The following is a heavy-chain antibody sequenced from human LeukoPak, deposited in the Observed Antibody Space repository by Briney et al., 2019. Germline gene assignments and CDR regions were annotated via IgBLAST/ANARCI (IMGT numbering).Heavy chain of an antibody. J-gene: IGHJ5*02. V-gene: IGHV1-69*13. CDR2: IIPIFGTA. D-gene: IGHD1-26*01. Sequence: SVKVSCKASGGTFSSYAISWVRQAPGQGLEWMGGIIPIFGTANYAQKFQGRVTITADESTSAAYMELSSLRSEDTAVYYCARGGDSGSYYNWFDPWGQGTLVTVSS. CDR1: GGTFSSYA. CDR3: ARGGDSGSYYNWFDP.